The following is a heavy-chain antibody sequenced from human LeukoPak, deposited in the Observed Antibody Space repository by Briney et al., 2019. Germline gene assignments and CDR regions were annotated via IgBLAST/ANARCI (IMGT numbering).Heavy chain of an antibody. CDR1: GGSISSSSYY. D-gene: IGHD6-13*01. J-gene: IGHJ4*02. Sequence: PSETLSLTCTVSGGSISSSSYYWGWIRQPPGKGLEWIGSIYYSGSTYYNPSLKSRVTISVDTSKNQFSLKLSSVTAADTAVYYCARGTRDKAAAGIDYWGQGTLVTVSS. CDR3: ARGTRDKAAAGIDY. CDR2: IYYSGST. V-gene: IGHV4-39*01.